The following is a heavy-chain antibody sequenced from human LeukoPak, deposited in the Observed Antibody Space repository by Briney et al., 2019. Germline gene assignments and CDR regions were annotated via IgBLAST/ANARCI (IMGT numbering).Heavy chain of an antibody. CDR2: ITNGGGT. D-gene: IGHD3-9*01. Sequence: GGSLRLSCTASGFTFSSYAMTWVRQAPGKALEWVSSITNGGGTHYADSVKGRFTISRDNSKNTLYLQMNSLRAEDTAVYYCAKQTGYYKDFDYWGQGTLVTVSS. J-gene: IGHJ4*02. V-gene: IGHV3-23*01. CDR1: GFTFSSYA. CDR3: AKQTGYYKDFDY.